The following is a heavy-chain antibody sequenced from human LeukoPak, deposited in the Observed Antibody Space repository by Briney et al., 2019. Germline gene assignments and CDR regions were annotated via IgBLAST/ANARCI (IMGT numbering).Heavy chain of an antibody. CDR3: ARDISGIAVAFDY. V-gene: IGHV3-21*01. J-gene: IGHJ4*02. CDR2: ISGSSSYI. Sequence: GGSLRLSCAASGFTFSSYSMNWVRQAPGKGLEWVSSISGSSSYIYYADSVKGRFTISRDNAKNSLYLQMNSLRAEDTAVYYCARDISGIAVAFDYWGQGTLVTVSS. CDR1: GFTFSSYS. D-gene: IGHD6-19*01.